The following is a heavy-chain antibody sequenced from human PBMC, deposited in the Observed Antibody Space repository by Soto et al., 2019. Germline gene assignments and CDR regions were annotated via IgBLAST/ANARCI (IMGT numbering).Heavy chain of an antibody. CDR2: ISDSWNT. Sequence: SETLTLTCAVSGGSITSANWWTWVREPPGGGLAWIGEISDSWNTNYKASVKSRVTMSVDKTKNDVSLKLTSVTAADTAVYYCSRVLRCWFDPWGQGTPVTVSS. J-gene: IGHJ5*02. D-gene: IGHD3-16*02. CDR3: SRVLRCWFDP. CDR1: GGSITSANW. V-gene: IGHV4-4*02.